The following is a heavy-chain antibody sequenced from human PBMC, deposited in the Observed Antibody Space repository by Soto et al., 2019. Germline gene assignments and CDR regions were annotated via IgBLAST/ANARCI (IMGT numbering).Heavy chain of an antibody. CDR2: INPSGGST. Sequence: QVQLVQSGAEVKKPGASVKVSCKASGYTFTSYYMHWVRQAPGQGLEWMGIINPSGGSTSYAQKFQGRVTMTRDTSTSTVYMELSSLRSEYTAVYYCARARTAGTLDYWGQGTLVTVSS. CDR3: ARARTAGTLDY. J-gene: IGHJ4*02. V-gene: IGHV1-46*01. D-gene: IGHD6-13*01. CDR1: GYTFTSYY.